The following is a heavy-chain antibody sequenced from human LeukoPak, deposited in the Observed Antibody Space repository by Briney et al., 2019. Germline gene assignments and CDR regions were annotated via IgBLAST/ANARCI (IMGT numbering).Heavy chain of an antibody. Sequence: ASVKVSCKASGGTFSSYAISWVRQAPGQGLEWMGGIIPIFGTANYAQKFQGRVTITADESTSTAYMELSSLRSEDTAVYYCARGRSGSGGFEGDIYWGQGTLVTVSS. CDR2: IIPIFGTA. J-gene: IGHJ4*02. CDR3: ARGRSGSGGFEGDIY. D-gene: IGHD3-10*01. CDR1: GGTFSSYA. V-gene: IGHV1-69*13.